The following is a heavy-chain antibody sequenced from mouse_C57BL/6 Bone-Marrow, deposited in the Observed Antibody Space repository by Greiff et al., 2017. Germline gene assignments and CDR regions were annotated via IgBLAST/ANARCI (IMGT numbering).Heavy chain of an antibody. CDR2: ISNGGGST. Sequence: EVKLVESGGGLVQPGGSLKLSCAASGFTFSDYYMYWVRQTPEKRLEWVAYISNGGGSTYYPDTVKGRFTVSRDNAKNTLYLQMSRLKSEDTAMYYCARQEGCAYWGQGTLVTVSA. CDR1: GFTFSDYY. J-gene: IGHJ3*01. V-gene: IGHV5-12*01. CDR3: ARQEGCAY.